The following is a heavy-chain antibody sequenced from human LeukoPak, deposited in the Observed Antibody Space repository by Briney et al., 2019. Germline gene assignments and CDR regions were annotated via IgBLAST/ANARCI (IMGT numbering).Heavy chain of an antibody. J-gene: IGHJ4*02. CDR3: ARDVNLVSLDY. Sequence: GGSLRLSCAASGFTFSSYKMSWVRQAPGKGLEWVSYISSSGSTIYNADSVKGRFTISRDNSKNTLYLQMNSLRAEDTAVYYCARDVNLVSLDYWGQGTLVTVSS. CDR2: ISSSGSTI. V-gene: IGHV3-48*01. CDR1: GFTFSSYK.